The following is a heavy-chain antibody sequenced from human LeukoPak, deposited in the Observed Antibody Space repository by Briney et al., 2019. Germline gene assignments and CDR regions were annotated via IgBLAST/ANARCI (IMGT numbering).Heavy chain of an antibody. CDR3: AKDYCSSTSCLFVY. CDR2: INPNSGDT. D-gene: IGHD2-2*01. CDR1: GYTFTGYH. J-gene: IGHJ4*02. Sequence: ASVTVSCTASGYTFTGYHMHWVRQAPGQGLEWMGRINPNSGDTNYAQKFQGRVTMTRDTSISTAYMELSRLRSDDTAVYYCAKDYCSSTSCLFVYWGQGTLVTVSS. V-gene: IGHV1-2*06.